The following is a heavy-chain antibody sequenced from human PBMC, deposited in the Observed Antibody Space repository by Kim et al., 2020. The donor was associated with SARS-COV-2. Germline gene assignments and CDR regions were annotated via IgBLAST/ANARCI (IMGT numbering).Heavy chain of an antibody. CDR3: PKKYLPLAGSDPFDS. V-gene: IGHV3-23*01. CDR2: ISMSGDST. J-gene: IGHJ4*02. D-gene: IGHD6-19*01. CDR1: GFTFSTYV. Sequence: GGSLRLSCAASGFTFSTYVMSWVRQAPGKGLERVSGISMSGDSTYYADSVKGRFTVSRNNSKNALYLQMNNLRAEDTDVYYCPKKYLPLAGSDPFDSWGQGTLMTVSS.